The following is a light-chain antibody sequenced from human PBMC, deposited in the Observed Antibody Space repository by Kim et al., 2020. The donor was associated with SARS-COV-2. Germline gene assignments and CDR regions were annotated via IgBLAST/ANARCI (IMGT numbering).Light chain of an antibody. V-gene: IGLV3-19*01. CDR2: GRN. CDR1: SLRSYY. CDR3: KSRDSSGNVV. Sequence: SSELTQDPAVSVALGQTVRITCQGDSLRSYYASWYKQKPGQAPVLVIYGRNNRPSGIPDRFSGSTSGNTASLTITGAQAEDEADYYCKSRDSSGNVVFGGGTQLTVL. J-gene: IGLJ2*01.